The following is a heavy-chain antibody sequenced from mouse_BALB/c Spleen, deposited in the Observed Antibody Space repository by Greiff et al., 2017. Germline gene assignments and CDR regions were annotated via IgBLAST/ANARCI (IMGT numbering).Heavy chain of an antibody. CDR3: ARFYYGYDWYFDV. CDR2: IYYSGTI. J-gene: IGHJ1*01. V-gene: IGHV3-5*02. Sequence: VQLKESGPGLVKPSQTVSLTCTVTGISITTGNYRWSWIRQFPGNKLEWIGYIYYSGTITYNPSLTSRTTITRDTSKNQFFLEMNSLTAEDTATYYCARFYYGYDWYFDVWGAGTTVTVSS. CDR1: GISITTGNYR. D-gene: IGHD2-2*01.